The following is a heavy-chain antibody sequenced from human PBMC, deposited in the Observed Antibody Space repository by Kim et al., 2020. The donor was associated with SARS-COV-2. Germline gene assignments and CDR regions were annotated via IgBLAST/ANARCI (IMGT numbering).Heavy chain of an antibody. J-gene: IGHJ4*02. CDR3: ARGSGNFGDFDY. D-gene: IGHD3-10*01. Sequence: TYSAEPVRGRFTSSGDNAETTMYLQMNSLGAEDTAVYYCARGSGNFGDFDYWGQGTLVTVSS. CDR2: T. V-gene: IGHV3-74*01.